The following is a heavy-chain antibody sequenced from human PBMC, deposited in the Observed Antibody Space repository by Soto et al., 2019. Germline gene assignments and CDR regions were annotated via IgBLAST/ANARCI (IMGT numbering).Heavy chain of an antibody. CDR1: GFTFSSYA. D-gene: IGHD3-3*01. Sequence: LRLSCAASGFTFSSYAMSWVRQAPGKGLEWVSAISGSGGSTYYADSVKGRFTISRDNSKNTLYLQMNSLRAEDTAVYYCAKGPGITIFGVVIIPPGGWFDPWGQGTLVTVS. CDR3: AKGPGITIFGVVIIPPGGWFDP. J-gene: IGHJ5*02. V-gene: IGHV3-23*01. CDR2: ISGSGGST.